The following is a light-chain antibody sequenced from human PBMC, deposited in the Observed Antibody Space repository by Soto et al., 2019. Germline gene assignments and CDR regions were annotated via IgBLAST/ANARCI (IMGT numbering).Light chain of an antibody. V-gene: IGKV1-6*01. CDR3: LQDINYPWT. CDR1: QGIGNA. CDR2: GAS. J-gene: IGKJ1*01. Sequence: AIQMTQSRSSLCASVGHTVTISCRSSQGIGNALGWYQQKPGKPPKVLIYGASNLQSGVPPRFSGSGSGTDFTLAISSLQPEDSATYYCLQDINYPWTFGQGTKVDIK.